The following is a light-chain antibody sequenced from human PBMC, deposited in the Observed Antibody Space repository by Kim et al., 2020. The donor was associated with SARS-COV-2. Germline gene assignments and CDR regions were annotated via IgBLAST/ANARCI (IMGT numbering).Light chain of an antibody. J-gene: IGKJ1*01. V-gene: IGKV1-27*01. Sequence: ASVGDRVTITCRASQGINNYLAWYQQKPGKVPKLLIYPASTLQSGVPSRFGGSGSGTDFTLTNNSLQPEDVATYYCQQTSRAPRTFGQGTKVDIK. CDR2: PAS. CDR3: QQTSRAPRT. CDR1: QGINNY.